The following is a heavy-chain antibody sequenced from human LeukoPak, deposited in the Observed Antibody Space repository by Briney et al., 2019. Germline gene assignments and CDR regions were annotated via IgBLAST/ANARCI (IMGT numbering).Heavy chain of an antibody. CDR3: TTDPPGDY. J-gene: IGHJ4*02. V-gene: IGHV3-15*01. CDR1: GFTFSDAW. Sequence: PGGSLRLSCAASGFTFSDAWMSWVRQAAGKGLEWVGRIKRDIDGGTTDYAAPVKGRFTISRDDSKNTLYLQMNSLRIEDTAMYYCTTDPPGDYWGQGNLVTVSS. CDR2: IKRDIDGGTT.